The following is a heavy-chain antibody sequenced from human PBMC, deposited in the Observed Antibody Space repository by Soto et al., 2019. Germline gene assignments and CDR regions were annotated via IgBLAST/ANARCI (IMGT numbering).Heavy chain of an antibody. V-gene: IGHV1-69*13. D-gene: IGHD6-13*01. CDR1: GGTFSSYA. J-gene: IGHJ6*02. CDR3: ARTPGIAAAGPNYYGMDV. CDR2: IIPIFGTA. Sequence: GASVKVSCKASGGTFSSYAISWVRQAPGQGLEWMGGIIPIFGTANYAQKFQGRVTITADESTSTAYMELSSLRSEDTAVYYCARTPGIAAAGPNYYGMDVWGQGTTVTDSS.